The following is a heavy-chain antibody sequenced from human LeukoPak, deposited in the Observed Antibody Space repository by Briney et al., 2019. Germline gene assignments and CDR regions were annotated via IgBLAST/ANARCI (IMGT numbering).Heavy chain of an antibody. CDR3: ARDPSIGKTIYYFDY. CDR1: GFTFNNYA. V-gene: IGHV3-23*01. J-gene: IGHJ4*02. Sequence: GGSLRLSCAASGFTFNNYAMSWVRQAPGQGPEWVSAITARGGSTYYANYVKGRFPISRDNDKNSLYLKMNSLRAEDTAVYYCARDPSIGKTIYYFDYWGQGSLVTVSS. D-gene: IGHD1/OR15-1a*01. CDR2: ITARGGST.